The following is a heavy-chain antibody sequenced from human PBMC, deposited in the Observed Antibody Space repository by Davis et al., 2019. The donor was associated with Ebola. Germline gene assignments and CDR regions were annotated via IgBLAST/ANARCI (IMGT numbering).Heavy chain of an antibody. D-gene: IGHD6-19*01. CDR1: GFPFSSYS. V-gene: IGHV3-48*02. CDR2: ITSSSSTI. CDR3: ARGSYSSGWYTDY. Sequence: PGGSLRLSCAASGFPFSSYSMSWVHQAPGKGLEWISYITSSSSTIYYADSVKGRFTISRDNAKNSLYMQMNSLRDEDTAVYYCARGSYSSGWYTDYWGQGTLVSVSS. J-gene: IGHJ4*02.